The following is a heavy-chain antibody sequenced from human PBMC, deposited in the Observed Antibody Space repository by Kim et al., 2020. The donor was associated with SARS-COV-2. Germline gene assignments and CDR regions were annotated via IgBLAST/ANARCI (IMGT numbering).Heavy chain of an antibody. Sequence: GGSLRLSCAASGSTFSSYVMSWVRQAPGKGLEWVSTISGSGGTTYYADSVKGRFTISRDNSKNTLYLQMNSLRAEDTAIYHCAKDSVTTGDYWGQGTLVTVSS. CDR3: AKDSVTTGDY. CDR2: ISGSGGTT. J-gene: IGHJ4*02. CDR1: GSTFSSYV. D-gene: IGHD4-17*01. V-gene: IGHV3-23*01.